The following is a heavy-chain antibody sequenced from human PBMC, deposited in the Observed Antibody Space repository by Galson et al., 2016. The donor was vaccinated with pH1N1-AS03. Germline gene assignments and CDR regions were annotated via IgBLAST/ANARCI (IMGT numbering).Heavy chain of an antibody. CDR3: ARQVRDGYNVYFDY. CDR2: IYPGDSDT. J-gene: IGHJ4*02. Sequence: QSGAEVKKPGESLKISCKTSGYIFTSYWVAWVRHMPGKGLEWMGIIYPGDSDTRYSPSFQGQVTISADRSINTAYLQWSSLMASDTAIYYCARQVRDGYNVYFDYWGQGILLTVSS. CDR1: GYIFTSYW. V-gene: IGHV5-51*01. D-gene: IGHD5-24*01.